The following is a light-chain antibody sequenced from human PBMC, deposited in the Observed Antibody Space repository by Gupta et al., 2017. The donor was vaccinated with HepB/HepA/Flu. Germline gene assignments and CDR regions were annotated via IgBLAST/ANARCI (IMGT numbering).Light chain of an antibody. J-gene: IGKJ1*01. CDR3: QQSFSTPRT. CDR1: QSISIY. CDR2: AAS. Sequence: DIQMTQSPSSLSAPVGDRVTITCRASQSISIYLNWYQQRPGRAPKVLINAASSLQSGVPTRFTGSGSGTDFTLTISSLQPEDVATYYCQQSFSTPRTFGQGTRVEIE. V-gene: IGKV1-39*01.